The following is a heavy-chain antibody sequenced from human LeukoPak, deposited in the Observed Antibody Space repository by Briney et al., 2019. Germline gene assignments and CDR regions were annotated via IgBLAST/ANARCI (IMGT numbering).Heavy chain of an antibody. J-gene: IGHJ4*02. D-gene: IGHD3-10*01. CDR3: ARVRKLRTRGVMDPLDY. CDR2: IQQDGSEK. CDR1: GFTFNYYC. V-gene: IGHV3-7*01. Sequence: GGSLRLSCAASGFTFNYYCLTWLRQSREKGGEWVANIQQDGSEKYYVDSVKGRFIISRDNAKNSLYLQMNSLRAEGTAVYYCARVRKLRTRGVMDPLDYWGQGTLVTVSS.